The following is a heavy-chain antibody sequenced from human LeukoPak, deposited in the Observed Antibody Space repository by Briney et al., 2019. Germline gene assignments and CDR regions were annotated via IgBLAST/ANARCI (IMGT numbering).Heavy chain of an antibody. J-gene: IGHJ5*02. Sequence: SETLSLTCTVSGGSISSHYWSWIRQSPGKGLEWIGYIYYSGSTRYNPSLKSRVTISADTSKNQFSLKMRYVTAADTAVYYCAREWARWALLGWFDPWGQGTLVTVSS. CDR3: AREWARWALLGWFDP. CDR1: GGSISSHY. CDR2: IYYSGST. D-gene: IGHD4-23*01. V-gene: IGHV4-59*11.